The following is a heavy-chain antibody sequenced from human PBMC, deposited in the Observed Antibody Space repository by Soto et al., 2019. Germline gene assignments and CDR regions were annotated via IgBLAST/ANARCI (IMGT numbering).Heavy chain of an antibody. CDR2: ISATGKT. J-gene: IGHJ5*02. V-gene: IGHV1-18*01. Sequence: QVQLVQSGAEVKKPGASVKVSCKASGYTFTSYGITWVRQAPGQGLEWMGWISATGKTNYAQKFQGRVTMTTDTSTSTAYMELGSLKSDDTAVYYCARDIRANNWSDPWGQGTLVTVSS. CDR1: GYTFTSYG. CDR3: ARDIRANNWSDP.